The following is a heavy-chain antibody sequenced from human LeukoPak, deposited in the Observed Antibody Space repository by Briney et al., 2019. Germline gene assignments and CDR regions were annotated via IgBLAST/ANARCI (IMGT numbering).Heavy chain of an antibody. CDR1: GGSFSGYY. Sequence: SETLSLTCAVYGGSFSGYYWSWIRQPPGKGPEWIGEINHSGSTKYNPSLKSRVTISVDTSKNQFSLKLNSVTAADTAVYYCARGRSSGWYRKGYYYMDVWGKGTTVTVSS. J-gene: IGHJ6*03. D-gene: IGHD6-19*01. V-gene: IGHV4-34*01. CDR3: ARGRSSGWYRKGYYYMDV. CDR2: INHSGST.